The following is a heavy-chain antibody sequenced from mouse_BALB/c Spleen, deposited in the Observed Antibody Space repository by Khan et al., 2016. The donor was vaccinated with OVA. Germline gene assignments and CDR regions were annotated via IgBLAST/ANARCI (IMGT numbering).Heavy chain of an antibody. D-gene: IGHD3-2*02. CDR3: ARAGYGGFAH. CDR1: GYTFTDFL. Sequence: QVQLQQSGPELVKPGASVKMSCKASGYTFTDFLISWLKQRPGQGLEWIGEIYPGSGYIYYNEKFKGKPTLTSDKSSNTAYMQLTSLTSEDSAVYFCARAGYGGFAHWGQGTLVTVSA. V-gene: IGHV1-77*01. J-gene: IGHJ3*01. CDR2: IYPGSGYI.